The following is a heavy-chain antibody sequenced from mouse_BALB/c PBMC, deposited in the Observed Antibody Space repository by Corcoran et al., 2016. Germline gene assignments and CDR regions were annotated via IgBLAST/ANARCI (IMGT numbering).Heavy chain of an antibody. Sequence: QVTLKESGPGILQPSQTLSLTCSFSGFSLSTSGMGVSWIRQPSGKGLEWLAHIYWDDDKRYNPSLKSRLTISKDTSSNQVFLKITSVDTADTATYYCARRGASRAMDYWGQGTSVTVSS. CDR3: ARRGASRAMDY. CDR2: IYWDDDK. J-gene: IGHJ4*01. D-gene: IGHD6-1*01. V-gene: IGHV8-12*01. CDR1: GFSLSTSGMG.